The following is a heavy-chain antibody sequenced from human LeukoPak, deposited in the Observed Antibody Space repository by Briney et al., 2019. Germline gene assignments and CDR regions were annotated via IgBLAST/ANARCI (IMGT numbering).Heavy chain of an antibody. J-gene: IGHJ6*02. CDR2: MNPNSGNT. D-gene: IGHD3-3*01. V-gene: IGHV1-8*02. Sequence: ASVKVSCKASGYTFTSYGINWVRQATGQGLEWMGWMNPNSGNTGYAQKFQGRVTMTRNTSISTAYMELSSLRSEDTAVYYCATYYDFWSYPYYYYYYGMDVWGQGTTVTVSS. CDR3: ATYYDFWSYPYYYYYYGMDV. CDR1: GYTFTSYG.